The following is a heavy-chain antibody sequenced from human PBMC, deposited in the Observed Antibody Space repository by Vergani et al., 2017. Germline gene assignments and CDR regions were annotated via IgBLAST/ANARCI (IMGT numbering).Heavy chain of an antibody. CDR2: IYHSGST. V-gene: IGHV4-30-2*01. D-gene: IGHD3-3*01. CDR1: GGSISSGGYS. Sequence: QLQLQESGSGLVKPSQTLSLTCAVSGGSISSGGYSWSWIRQPPGKGLEWIGYIYHSGSTYYNPSLKSRVTISVDTSKNQFSLKLSSVTAADTAVYYCARELTIFGVVRGPFDYWGQGTLVTVSS. J-gene: IGHJ4*02. CDR3: ARELTIFGVVRGPFDY.